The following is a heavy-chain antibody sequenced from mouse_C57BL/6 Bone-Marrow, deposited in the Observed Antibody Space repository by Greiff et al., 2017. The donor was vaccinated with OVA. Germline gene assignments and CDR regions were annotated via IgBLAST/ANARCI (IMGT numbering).Heavy chain of an antibody. CDR3: AGSYYYGSSYYWYFDV. J-gene: IGHJ1*03. CDR1: GYTFTDYY. V-gene: IGHV1-19*01. Sequence: VQLQQSGPVLVKPGASVKMSCKASGYTFTDYYMNWVKQSHGKSLEWIGVINPYNGGTSYNQKFKGKATLTVDKSSSTAYMELNSLTSEDSAVYYCAGSYYYGSSYYWYFDVWGTGTTVTVSS. CDR2: INPYNGGT. D-gene: IGHD1-1*01.